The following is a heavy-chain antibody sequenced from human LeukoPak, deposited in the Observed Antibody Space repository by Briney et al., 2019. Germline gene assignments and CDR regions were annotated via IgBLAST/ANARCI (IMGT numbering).Heavy chain of an antibody. J-gene: IGHJ6*02. CDR2: ISGDGGDT. V-gene: IGHV3-43*02. CDR3: AKEFGYCSGSSWYRYYYYPMDV. D-gene: IGHD2-15*01. CDR1: GFSFDDYA. Sequence: GGSLRLSCAASGFSFDDYAMHWVRQLPGKGLEWVSVISGDGGDTDYVDSVKGRFTISRDNSKDSLYLQMNSLRTEDTALYYCAKEFGYCSGSSWYRYYYYPMDVWGQGTTVTVSS.